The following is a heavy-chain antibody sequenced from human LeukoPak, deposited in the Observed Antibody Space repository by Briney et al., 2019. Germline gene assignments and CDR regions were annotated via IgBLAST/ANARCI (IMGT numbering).Heavy chain of an antibody. Sequence: PGGSLRLSCAASGFTFSSYGMSWVRQAPGKGLEWVSAISGSGGSTYYADSVKGRFTISRDNSKNTLYLQMNSLRAEDTAVYYCAKPNFCSGGSCYSRRDYYYYMDVWGKGTTVTISS. CDR1: GFTFSSYG. CDR2: ISGSGGST. V-gene: IGHV3-23*01. J-gene: IGHJ6*03. CDR3: AKPNFCSGGSCYSRRDYYYYMDV. D-gene: IGHD2-15*01.